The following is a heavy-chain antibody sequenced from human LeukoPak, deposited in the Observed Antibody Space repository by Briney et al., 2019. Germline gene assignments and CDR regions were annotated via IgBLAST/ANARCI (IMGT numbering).Heavy chain of an antibody. D-gene: IGHD2-2*01. Sequence: ASVKVSCKASGGTFSSYAISWVRQAPGQGLEWMGGIIPIFGTANYAQKFQGRVTITADESTSTAYMELSSLRSEDTAVYYCARALPSYCSSTSCSAFDIWGQGTMVTVSS. J-gene: IGHJ3*02. CDR2: IIPIFGTA. CDR1: GGTFSSYA. V-gene: IGHV1-69*13. CDR3: ARALPSYCSSTSCSAFDI.